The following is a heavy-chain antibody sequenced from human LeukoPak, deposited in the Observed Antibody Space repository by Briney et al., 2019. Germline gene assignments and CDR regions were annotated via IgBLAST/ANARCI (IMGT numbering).Heavy chain of an antibody. J-gene: IGHJ4*02. CDR2: INRNSGGT. CDR1: GYTFTGYY. CDR3: ARILGIAVAGSDY. Sequence: ASLKVSCKASGYTFTGYYMHWVRQAPGQGLEWMGWINRNSGGTYYAQTFQGRVTMTRDTSSSTAYMELSRLRSDDTAVYYCARILGIAVAGSDYWGQGTLVTVSS. D-gene: IGHD6-19*01. V-gene: IGHV1-2*02.